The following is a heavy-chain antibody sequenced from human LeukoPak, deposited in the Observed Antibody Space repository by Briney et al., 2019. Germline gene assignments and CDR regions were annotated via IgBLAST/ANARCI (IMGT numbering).Heavy chain of an antibody. J-gene: IGHJ4*02. CDR1: GGSISSYY. Sequence: SETLSLTCSVSGGSISSYYWRWIRQPPGRGLEWSGYLFSIGSTNYNPSLQSRVTISVDTSKNHFSLKLSSVTAADTAVYYCARDSSYCGGDCYSFDYWGQGTLVTVSS. CDR3: ARDSSYCGGDCYSFDY. CDR2: LFSIGST. V-gene: IGHV4-59*01. D-gene: IGHD2-21*02.